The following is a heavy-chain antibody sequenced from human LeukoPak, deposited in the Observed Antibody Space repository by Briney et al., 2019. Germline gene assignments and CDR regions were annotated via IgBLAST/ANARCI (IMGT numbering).Heavy chain of an antibody. D-gene: IGHD3-9*01. J-gene: IGHJ6*02. V-gene: IGHV1-69*05. CDR1: GGTFSSYA. CDR2: IIPIFGTA. CDR3: ARGHAYYDILTGYSIYAMDI. Sequence: SVKVSCKASGGTFSSYAISWVRQAPGQGLEWMGGIIPIFGTANYAQKFQGRVTITTDESTSTAYMELSSLRSEDTAVYYCARGHAYYDILTGYSIYAMDIWGQGTAVTVSS.